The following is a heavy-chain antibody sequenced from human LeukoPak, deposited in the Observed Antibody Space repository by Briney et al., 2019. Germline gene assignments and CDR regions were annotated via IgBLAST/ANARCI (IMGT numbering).Heavy chain of an antibody. CDR1: GYTFTSYG. V-gene: IGHV1-18*01. CDR3: ALYYCSSTSCYTDY. CDR2: ISAYNGNT. J-gene: IGHJ4*02. D-gene: IGHD2-2*02. Sequence: ASLKVSCKPSGYTFTSYGPSGVRPAPGQRLECMGWISAYNGNTNYAQKLKGRATMTTDTSTSTAYMERRSLRSDDTAVYYCALYYCSSTSCYTDYWGQGTLVTVSS.